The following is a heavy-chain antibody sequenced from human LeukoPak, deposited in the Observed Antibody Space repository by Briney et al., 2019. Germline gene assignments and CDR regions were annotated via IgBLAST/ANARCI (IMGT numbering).Heavy chain of an antibody. CDR2: ISSSGSTI. Sequence: PGGSLRLSCAASGFTFSDYYMSWIRQAPGKGLEWISYISSSGSTIYYADSVKGRFTISRDNSKNTLYLQMNSLRAEDTAVYYCAAKSSWTRFDYWGQGTLVTVSS. V-gene: IGHV3-11*01. J-gene: IGHJ4*02. CDR3: AAKSSWTRFDY. D-gene: IGHD3/OR15-3a*01. CDR1: GFTFSDYY.